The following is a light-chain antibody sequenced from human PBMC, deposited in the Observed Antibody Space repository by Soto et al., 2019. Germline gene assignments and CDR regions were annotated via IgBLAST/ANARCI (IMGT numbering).Light chain of an antibody. CDR3: QRYGRSPGLFT. CDR2: GAS. J-gene: IGKJ3*01. CDR1: QRITSSY. Sequence: EIVLTQSPGTLSLSPGERATLSCRASQRITSSYLAWYQQKVGQAPRLLIYGASSRATDIPDRFSGSGSGTDFTLTISRLEPEDFAVYYCQRYGRSPGLFTFGPGTRVDIK. V-gene: IGKV3-20*01.